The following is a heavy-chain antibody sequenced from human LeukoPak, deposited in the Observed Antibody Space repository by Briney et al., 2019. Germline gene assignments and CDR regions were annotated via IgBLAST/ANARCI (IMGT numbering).Heavy chain of an antibody. CDR2: IYYSGST. J-gene: IGHJ6*02. CDR3: ARGPDYDFWSGLLSYYYYGMDV. CDR1: GGSISSGGYY. D-gene: IGHD3-3*01. V-gene: IGHV4-31*03. Sequence: SETLSLTCTVSGGSISSGGYYWSWIRQHPGKGLEWIGYIYYSGSTYYNPSLKSRVTISVDTSKNQFSLKLSSVTAEDTAVYYCARGPDYDFWSGLLSYYYYGMDVWGQGTTVTVSS.